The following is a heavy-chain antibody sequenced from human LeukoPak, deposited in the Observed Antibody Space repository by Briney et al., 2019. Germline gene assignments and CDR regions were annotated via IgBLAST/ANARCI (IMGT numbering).Heavy chain of an antibody. J-gene: IGHJ4*02. D-gene: IGHD3-22*01. CDR2: INHSGST. V-gene: IGHV4-34*01. Sequence: SETLSLTCAVYGGSFSGYYWSWIRQPPGKGLEWIGEINHSGSTNYNPSLKSRVTISVDTSKNQFSLKLSSVTAADTAVYYCASSGYYDSSGSPPFDHWGQGTLVTVSS. CDR3: ASSGYYDSSGSPPFDH. CDR1: GGSFSGYY.